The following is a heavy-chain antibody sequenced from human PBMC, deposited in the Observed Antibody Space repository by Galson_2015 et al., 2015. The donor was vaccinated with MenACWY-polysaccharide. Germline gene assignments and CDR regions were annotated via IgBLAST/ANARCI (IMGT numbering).Heavy chain of an antibody. J-gene: IGHJ4*02. CDR3: ASFQRQSYNFDY. V-gene: IGHV1-69*13. D-gene: IGHD1-1*01. CDR2: IIPIFGTA. CDR1: GGTFSSYA. Sequence: SVKVSCKASGGTFSSYAISWVRQAPGQGLEWMGGIIPIFGTANYAQKFQGRVTITADESTSTAYMELSSLRSEDTAVYYCASFQRQSYNFDYWGQGTLVTVSS.